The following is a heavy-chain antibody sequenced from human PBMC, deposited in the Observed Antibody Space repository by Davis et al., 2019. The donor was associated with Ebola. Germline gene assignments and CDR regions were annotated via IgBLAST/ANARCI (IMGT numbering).Heavy chain of an antibody. J-gene: IGHJ6*02. Sequence: ASVKVSCKASGYTFTSYAMHWVRQAPGQRLEWMGWINAGNGNTKYSQKFQGRVTITRDTSASTAYMELSSLRSEDTAVYYCARGPRVVAATLYYYYGMDVWGQGTTVTVSS. CDR1: GYTFTSYA. D-gene: IGHD2-15*01. V-gene: IGHV1-3*01. CDR2: INAGNGNT. CDR3: ARGPRVVAATLYYYYGMDV.